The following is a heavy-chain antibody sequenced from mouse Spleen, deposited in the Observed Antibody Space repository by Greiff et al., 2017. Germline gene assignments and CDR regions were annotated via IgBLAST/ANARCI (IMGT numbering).Heavy chain of an antibody. V-gene: IGHV1-42*01. CDR3: ARPMITTGGYFDV. CDR1: GYSFTGYY. J-gene: IGHJ1*01. Sequence: VQLQQSGPELVKPGASVKISCKASGYSFTGYYMNWVKQSPEKSLEWIGEINPSTGGTTYNQKFKAKATLTVDKSSSTAYMQLKSLTSEDSAVYYCARPMITTGGYFDVWGAGTTVTVSS. CDR2: INPSTGGT. D-gene: IGHD2-4*01.